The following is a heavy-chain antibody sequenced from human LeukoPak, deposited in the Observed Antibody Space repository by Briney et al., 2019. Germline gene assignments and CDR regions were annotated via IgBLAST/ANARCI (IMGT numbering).Heavy chain of an antibody. Sequence: GGSLRLSCAASGFTFSSYAMTWVRQAPGKRLEWVSSISSSGGSTYYADSVRGRFTISRDNSKNTLYLQMNSLRAEDTAIYYCAKDLVTGSLDYWGQGTLVTVSS. CDR2: ISSSGGST. D-gene: IGHD3-10*01. V-gene: IGHV3-23*01. J-gene: IGHJ4*02. CDR1: GFTFSSYA. CDR3: AKDLVTGSLDY.